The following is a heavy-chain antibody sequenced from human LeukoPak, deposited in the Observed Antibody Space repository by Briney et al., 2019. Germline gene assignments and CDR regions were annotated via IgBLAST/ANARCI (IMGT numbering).Heavy chain of an antibody. Sequence: PGGSLKLSCAASGFTFSGSAMHWVRQASGKGLEWVGRIRTKANNYATGYAASVKGRFTISRDDSKNTAYLQMNSLKTEDTAVYYCARETGSGYGMDVWGQGTTVTVSS. CDR3: ARETGSGYGMDV. D-gene: IGHD3-10*01. J-gene: IGHJ6*02. V-gene: IGHV3-73*01. CDR1: GFTFSGSA. CDR2: IRTKANNYAT.